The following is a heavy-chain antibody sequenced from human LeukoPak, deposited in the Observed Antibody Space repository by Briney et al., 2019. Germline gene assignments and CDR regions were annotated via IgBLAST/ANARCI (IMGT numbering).Heavy chain of an antibody. Sequence: PGGSLRLSCAASGFTFSSYAMSWVRQAPGKGLEWVSAISGSGGSTYYADSVKGRFTISRDNSKSTLYLQMNSLRAEDTAVYYCLTIVETDIEAFDIWGQGTKVTVSS. CDR2: ISGSGGST. V-gene: IGHV3-23*01. CDR3: LTIVETDIEAFDI. CDR1: GFTFSSYA. J-gene: IGHJ3*02. D-gene: IGHD2-21*01.